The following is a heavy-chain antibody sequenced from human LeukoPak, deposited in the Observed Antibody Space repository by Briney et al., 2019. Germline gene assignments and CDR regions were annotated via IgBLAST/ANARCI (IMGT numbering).Heavy chain of an antibody. J-gene: IGHJ6*02. Sequence: HPGGSLRLSCAASGFTFSSYAMHWVRQAPGKGLEWVAVISYDGSNKYYADSVKGRFTISRDNSKNTLYLQMNSLRAEDTAVYYCAKASLRCSSTSCYTTFGDYYYGMDVWGQGTTVTVSS. V-gene: IGHV3-30-3*01. CDR1: GFTFSSYA. CDR2: ISYDGSNK. CDR3: AKASLRCSSTSCYTTFGDYYYGMDV. D-gene: IGHD2-2*02.